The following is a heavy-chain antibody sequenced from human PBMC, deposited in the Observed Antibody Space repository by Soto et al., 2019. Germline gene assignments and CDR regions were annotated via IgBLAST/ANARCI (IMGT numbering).Heavy chain of an antibody. CDR1: GYSFTSYW. D-gene: IGHD5-12*01. CDR3: ARPSAVVATTTRHYYYYGMDV. V-gene: IGHV5-10-1*01. CDR2: IDPSDSYT. J-gene: IGHJ6*02. Sequence: GESLKISWKGSGYSFTSYWISWVRQMPGKGLEWMGRIDPSDSYTNYSPSFQGHVTISADKSISTAYLQWSSLKASDTAMYYCARPSAVVATTTRHYYYYGMDVWGQGTTVTVSS.